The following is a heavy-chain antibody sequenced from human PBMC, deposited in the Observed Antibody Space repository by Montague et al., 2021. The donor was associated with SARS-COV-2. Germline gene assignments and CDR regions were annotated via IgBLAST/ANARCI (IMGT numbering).Heavy chain of an antibody. CDR2: IFHSGRT. CDR3: ARDSQRSHFDY. J-gene: IGHJ4*02. V-gene: IGHV4-4*02. Sequence: SETLSLTCTVSGGSISTDNWWSWVRRPPGKGLEWIGEIFHSGRTSYNPSLKSRVTISVDRSNNQFSLELSSVTAADTAIYYCARDSQRSHFDYWGQGILVTVSS. CDR1: GGSISTDNW. D-gene: IGHD6-25*01.